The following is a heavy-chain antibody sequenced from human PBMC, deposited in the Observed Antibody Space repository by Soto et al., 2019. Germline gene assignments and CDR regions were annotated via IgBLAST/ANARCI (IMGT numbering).Heavy chain of an antibody. J-gene: IGHJ4*01. CDR2: IYYSATT. V-gene: IGHV4-61*01. CDR1: GDSVSNDNYY. D-gene: IGHD6-25*01. CDR3: GRYHSGTIAFTFDY. Sequence: PSETLSLTCAVSGDSVSNDNYYWSWIRQPPGKGLEWIGYIYYSATTNYNSYLKSRLSLSVDMSKNQFSLKLASVTAADTAVYFRGRYHSGTIAFTFDYWGHGSLVTVSS.